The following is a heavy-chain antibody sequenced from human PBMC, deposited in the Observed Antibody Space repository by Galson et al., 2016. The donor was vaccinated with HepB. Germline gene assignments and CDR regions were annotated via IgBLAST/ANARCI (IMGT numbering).Heavy chain of an antibody. CDR3: AGVEYLGTPTVTFDF. CDR2: ISYSGTT. V-gene: IGHV4-39*01. D-gene: IGHD4-17*01. Sequence: SETLSLTCSVSGGSISSTSYFWAWLRQPPGKGLEWIGSISYSGTTYDNVSLKSRATISKDMSKNQFSLRLNSVTAADTAVYYRAGVEYLGTPTVTFDFWGQGTLVTVSS. J-gene: IGHJ4*02. CDR1: GGSISSTSYF.